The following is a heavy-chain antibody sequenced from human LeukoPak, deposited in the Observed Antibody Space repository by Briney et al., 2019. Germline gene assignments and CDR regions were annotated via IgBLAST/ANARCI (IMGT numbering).Heavy chain of an antibody. CDR1: GFTFSSYV. J-gene: IGHJ4*02. CDR3: ASLTVVTPFDY. D-gene: IGHD4-23*01. Sequence: GGSLRLSCAASGFTFSSYVMHWVRQAPGKGLEWVAVISYDGSNKYYADSVKGRFTISRDNSKNTLYLQMNSLRAEDTAVYYCASLTVVTPFDYWGQGTLVTVSS. V-gene: IGHV3-30-3*01. CDR2: ISYDGSNK.